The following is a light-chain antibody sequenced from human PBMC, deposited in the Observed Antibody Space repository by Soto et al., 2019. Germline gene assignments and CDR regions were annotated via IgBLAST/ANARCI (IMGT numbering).Light chain of an antibody. CDR3: CSYAGDLAL. Sequence: QSVLTQRRSVSGSPGQSVTISCTGTSSDVGGYDFVSWYQQHPGEAPKLMISDVSKRPSGVPDRFSGSKSGNTASLTISGLQAEDEADYYCCSYAGDLALFGGGSKVTVL. CDR1: SSDVGGYDF. J-gene: IGLJ2*01. CDR2: DVS. V-gene: IGLV2-11*01.